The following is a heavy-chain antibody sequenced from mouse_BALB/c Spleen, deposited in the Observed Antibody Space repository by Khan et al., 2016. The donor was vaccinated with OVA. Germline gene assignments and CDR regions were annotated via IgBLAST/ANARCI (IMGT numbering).Heavy chain of an antibody. Sequence: QVQLKESGPGLVAPSQSLSITCTVSGFSLTGYGVNWVRQPLGKGLEWLGMILGDGSTDYNSALKSRLSISKDNSKIQVFLKMNSLQTDDTARYYCARAYYGNYREAMDYWGQGTSVTVSS. CDR3: ARAYYGNYREAMDY. D-gene: IGHD2-10*01. CDR1: GFSLTGYG. V-gene: IGHV2-6-7*01. CDR2: ILGDGST. J-gene: IGHJ4*01.